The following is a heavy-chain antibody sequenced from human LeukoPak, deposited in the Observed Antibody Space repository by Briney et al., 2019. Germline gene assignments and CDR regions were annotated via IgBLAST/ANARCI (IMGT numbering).Heavy chain of an antibody. CDR1: GGSISSYY. CDR3: ARDIGVMVRAFDI. Sequence: KPSETLSLTCTVSGGSISSYYWSWIRQPPGKRLEWIGYIYYSGSTSYNPSLKSRVTISVDTSKNQISLKLSSVTAADTAVYYCARDIGVMVRAFDIWGQGTMVTVSS. V-gene: IGHV4-59*01. D-gene: IGHD5-18*01. J-gene: IGHJ3*02. CDR2: IYYSGST.